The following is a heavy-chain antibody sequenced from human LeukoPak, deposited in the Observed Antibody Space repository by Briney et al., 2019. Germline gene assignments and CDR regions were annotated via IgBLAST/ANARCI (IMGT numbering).Heavy chain of an antibody. CDR1: GGSINNYY. CDR3: ARDGDYDFLHDAFDI. Sequence: SETLSLTCTVSGGSINNYYYHWIRQPAGKGLEWIGRIYTSGSTNYNPSLKSRVTMSVDTSKNQFSLKVTSVTAADTAVYYCARDGDYDFLHDAFDIGGHGTMVTVTS. D-gene: IGHD4-17*01. V-gene: IGHV4-4*07. J-gene: IGHJ3*02. CDR2: IYTSGST.